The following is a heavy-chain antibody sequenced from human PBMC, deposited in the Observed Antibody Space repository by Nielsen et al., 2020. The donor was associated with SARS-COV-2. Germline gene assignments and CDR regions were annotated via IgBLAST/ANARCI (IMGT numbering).Heavy chain of an antibody. D-gene: IGHD3-16*01. CDR1: GGSISSSSYY. CDR3: AKELGDYLDS. V-gene: IGHV4-39*07. J-gene: IGHJ4*02. Sequence: SDTLSLTCTASGGSISSSSYYWGWLRQPPGQGLEWIGRIYYSRSTYYNPSLKSRVTISVDTYKNQCSLKLSSVTAADTVVYYCAKELGDYLDSWGQGSLVTVSS. CDR2: IYYSRST.